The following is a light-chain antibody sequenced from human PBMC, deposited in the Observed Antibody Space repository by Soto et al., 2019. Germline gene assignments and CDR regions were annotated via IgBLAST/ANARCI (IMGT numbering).Light chain of an antibody. CDR1: RSISDW. CDR2: AAS. CDR3: QQYNSSPPT. V-gene: IGKV1-5*01. Sequence: DIQMTQSSSTLSASVGDRVTITSRASRSISDWLAWYQQPTGKAPKSLIYAASSLQSGVPSKFSGMRSGTDFTLTLSRLQTEDFETYSCQQYNSSPPTFGQGTRLEIK. J-gene: IGKJ5*01.